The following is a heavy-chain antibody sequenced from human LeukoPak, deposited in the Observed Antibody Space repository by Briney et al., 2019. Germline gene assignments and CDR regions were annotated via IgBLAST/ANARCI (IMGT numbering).Heavy chain of an antibody. CDR3: ARDISIAAAGPYYYYGMDV. CDR1: GDSVSSNSAA. J-gene: IGHJ6*02. V-gene: IGHV6-1*01. D-gene: IGHD6-13*01. CDR2: TYYRSKWYN. Sequence: SQTLSLTCAISGDSVSSNSAAWNCIRQSPSRGLEWLGRTYYRSKWYNDYAGSVKSRITINPDTSKNQFSLQLNSVTPEDTAVYYCARDISIAAAGPYYYYGMDVWGQGTTVTVSS.